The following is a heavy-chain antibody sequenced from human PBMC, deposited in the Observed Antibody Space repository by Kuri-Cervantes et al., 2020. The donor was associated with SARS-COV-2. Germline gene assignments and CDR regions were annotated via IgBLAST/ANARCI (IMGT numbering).Heavy chain of an antibody. CDR1: GYTFTSYY. V-gene: IGHV1-46*01. CDR2: INPSGGST. D-gene: IGHD3-10*01. J-gene: IGHJ1*01. CDR3: ARSLHKADWGYGAGSYYNAKGSFQH. Sequence: ASVKVSCKASGYTFTSYYMHWVRQAPGQGLGWMGIINPSGGSTSYAQKFQGRRTMTRETPTSTVYMELRSLRTEDAAVYYCARSLHKADWGYGAGSYYNAKGSFQHWGQGTLVTVSS.